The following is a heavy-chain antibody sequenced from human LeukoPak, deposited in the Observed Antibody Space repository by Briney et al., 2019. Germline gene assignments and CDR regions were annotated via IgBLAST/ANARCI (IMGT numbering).Heavy chain of an antibody. CDR1: GGSISSSNYY. CDR2: IYYSGSS. CDR3: ARSGWFGEASML. V-gene: IGHV4-39*01. D-gene: IGHD3-10*01. J-gene: IGHJ4*02. Sequence: PSQTLSLTCIVYGGSISSSNYYWGWIRQPPGKGLECIGSIYYSGSSYYNPSLKSRVTISVDTSKNQFSLKLSSVTAADTAVYYCARSGWFGEASMLWGQGTLVTVSS.